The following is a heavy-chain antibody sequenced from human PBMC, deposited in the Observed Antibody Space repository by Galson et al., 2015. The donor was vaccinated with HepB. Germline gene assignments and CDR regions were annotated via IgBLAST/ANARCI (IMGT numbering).Heavy chain of an antibody. CDR3: TRDSGWESAY. Sequence: SLRLSCAASGFIVDGSGMSWVRQAPGKGLEWVSGISASGGKTDYAEPVKGPFTLSRDTYQNTVYLQMNSLRVDDSALYYCTRDSGWESAYWGQGTLVTVSS. CDR1: GFIVDGSG. CDR2: ISASGGKT. V-gene: IGHV3-23*01. D-gene: IGHD3-10*01. J-gene: IGHJ4*02.